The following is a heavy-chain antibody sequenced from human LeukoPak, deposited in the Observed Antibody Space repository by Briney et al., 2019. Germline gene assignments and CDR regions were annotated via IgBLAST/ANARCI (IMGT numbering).Heavy chain of an antibody. J-gene: IGHJ6*03. D-gene: IGHD6-13*01. V-gene: IGHV1-69*04. CDR3: ARGQAVAAAHHHRGGSYYYYYMDV. CDR2: IIPILGIA. Sequence: ASVKVSCKASGGTFSSYAISWVRQAPGQGLEWMGRIIPILGIANYAQKFQGRVTITADESTSTAYMELSSLRSEDTAVYYCARGQAVAAAHHHRGGSYYYYYMDVWGKGTTVTVSS. CDR1: GGTFSSYA.